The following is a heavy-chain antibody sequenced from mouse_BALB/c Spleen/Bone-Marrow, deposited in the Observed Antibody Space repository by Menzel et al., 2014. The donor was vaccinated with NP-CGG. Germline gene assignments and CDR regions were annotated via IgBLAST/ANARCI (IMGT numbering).Heavy chain of an antibody. CDR3: ARPRYPFYAMDS. J-gene: IGHJ4*01. V-gene: IGHV5-12-2*01. CDR2: ITNGGGAT. CDR1: GFTFNSNT. D-gene: IGHD2-14*01. Sequence: EVQAVESGGGLVQPGGSLKLSCAASGFTFNSNTMSWVRQTPEKRLEWVAYITNGGGATYYLDTVKGRFTISRDSAKNTLCLQMSSLKSEDTAMYYCARPRYPFYAMDSWGQGTSVTVSS.